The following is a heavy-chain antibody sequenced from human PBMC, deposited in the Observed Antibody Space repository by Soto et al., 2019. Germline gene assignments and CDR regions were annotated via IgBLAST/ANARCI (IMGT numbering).Heavy chain of an antibody. CDR3: ARLPSRHLVEY. V-gene: IGHV4-39*01. D-gene: IGHD3-16*01. J-gene: IGHJ4*02. CDR1: GSSINSSGYY. CDR2: MFYGVST. Sequence: KPSETLSLTCIVSGSSINSSGYYWGWIRQPPGKGLEWIGSMFYGVSTYYNPSLKSRVTVSVDTSKNQFSLNLRSVTAADTAVYYCARLPSRHLVEYWGQGTLATVS.